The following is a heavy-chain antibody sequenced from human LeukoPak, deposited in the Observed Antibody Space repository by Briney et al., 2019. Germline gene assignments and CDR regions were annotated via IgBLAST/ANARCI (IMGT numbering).Heavy chain of an antibody. CDR1: GGSFSRYY. CDR2: IDNRGDT. CDR3: AIGATISDTGYFDF. V-gene: IGHV4-34*01. D-gene: IGHD5-24*01. J-gene: IGHJ4*03. Sequence: PSETLSLTCAVYGGSFSRYYWSWIRQSPGQGLEWIAEIDNRGDTNYNPSVKSRVTISVYTSKNQFSLKVRSLSAADTAVYYCAIGATISDTGYFDFWVQGALVTVSS.